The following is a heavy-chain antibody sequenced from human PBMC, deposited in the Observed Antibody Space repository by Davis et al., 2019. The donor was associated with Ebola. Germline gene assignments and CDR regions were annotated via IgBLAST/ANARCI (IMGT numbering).Heavy chain of an antibody. CDR1: GFTFSSYA. Sequence: GGSLRLSCAASGFTFSSYAMSWVRQAPGKGLEWASAISGSGGSTYYADSVKGRFTISRDNSKNTLYLQMNSLRAEDTAVYYCAKDLGIVVVVASSYGMDVWGQGTTVTVSS. CDR3: AKDLGIVVVVASSYGMDV. CDR2: ISGSGGST. V-gene: IGHV3-23*01. J-gene: IGHJ6*02. D-gene: IGHD2-15*01.